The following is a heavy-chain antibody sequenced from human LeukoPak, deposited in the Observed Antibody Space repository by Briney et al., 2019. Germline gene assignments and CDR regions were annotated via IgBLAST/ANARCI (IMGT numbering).Heavy chain of an antibody. Sequence: PGGSLRLSCAASGFTFSSYAMSWVRQAPGKGLEWVSAISGSGGSTYYADSVKGRFTISRDNSENTLYLQMNSLRAEDTAVYYCAKDDEILRFLEWSPGGYFDYWGQGTLVTVSS. D-gene: IGHD3-3*01. CDR3: AKDDEILRFLEWSPGGYFDY. V-gene: IGHV3-23*01. J-gene: IGHJ4*02. CDR2: ISGSGGST. CDR1: GFTFSSYA.